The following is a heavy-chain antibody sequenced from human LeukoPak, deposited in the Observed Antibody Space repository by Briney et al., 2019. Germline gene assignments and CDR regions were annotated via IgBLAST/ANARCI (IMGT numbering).Heavy chain of an antibody. V-gene: IGHV3-74*01. CDR1: GFTFSDYW. D-gene: IGHD1-26*01. J-gene: IGHJ3*01. CDR3: ARGLWELLD. CDR2: ISSDGSRV. Sequence: GGSLTLSCAASGFTFSDYWMHWVRQAPGKGLVWVSRISSDGSRVTYADSVKGRFTISRDNAKNTLYLQMNSLRAEDTALYYCARGLWELLDWGQGTMVTVSS.